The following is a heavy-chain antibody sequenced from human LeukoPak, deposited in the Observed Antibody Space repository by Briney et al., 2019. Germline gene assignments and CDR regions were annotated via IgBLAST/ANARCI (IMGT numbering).Heavy chain of an antibody. CDR2: IYTSGST. CDR1: GGSISSYY. D-gene: IGHD3-22*01. Sequence: SENLSRNGTGSGGSISSYYWSWLRQPPGKGLEWIGYIYTSGSTNYNPSLKSRVTISVDTSKNQFSLKLSSVTAADTAVYYCASSHYDSSGYYAIFDYWGQGTLVTVSS. V-gene: IGHV4-4*09. CDR3: ASSHYDSSGYYAIFDY. J-gene: IGHJ4*02.